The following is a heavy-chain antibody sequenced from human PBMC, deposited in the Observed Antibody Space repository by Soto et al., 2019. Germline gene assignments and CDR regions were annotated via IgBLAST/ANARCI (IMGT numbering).Heavy chain of an antibody. Sequence: ASVKVSCKASGYTFTGYYMHWVRQAPGQGLEWMGWINPNSGGTNYAQKFQGWVTMTRDTSISTAYMELSRLRPDDTAVYYCARDRGENYDFWSGYYKAHLFDYWGQGTLVTVSS. V-gene: IGHV1-2*04. CDR1: GYTFTGYY. J-gene: IGHJ4*02. D-gene: IGHD3-3*01. CDR2: INPNSGGT. CDR3: ARDRGENYDFWSGYYKAHLFDY.